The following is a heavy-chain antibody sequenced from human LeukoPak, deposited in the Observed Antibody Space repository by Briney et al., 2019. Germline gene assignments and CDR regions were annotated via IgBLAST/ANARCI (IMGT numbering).Heavy chain of an antibody. V-gene: IGHV3-66*01. CDR3: AREIDYYYGMDV. CDR2: IYSGGTT. Sequence: GGSLRLSCAVSGVAVSSNYMSWVRQAPGKGLEWVSVIYSGGTTYYADPVKGRFTISRDNAKNSLYLQMNSLRAEDTAVYYCAREIDYYYGMDVWGQGTTVTVSS. CDR1: GVAVSSNY. J-gene: IGHJ6*02.